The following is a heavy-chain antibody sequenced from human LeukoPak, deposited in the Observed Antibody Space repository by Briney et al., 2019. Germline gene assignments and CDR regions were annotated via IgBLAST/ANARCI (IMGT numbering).Heavy chain of an antibody. CDR3: ARVDCSSTSCSLGPHFDY. CDR1: GYTFTSYY. V-gene: IGHV1-46*03. CDR2: INPSGGST. Sequence: ASVKVPCKASGYTFTSYYMHWVRQAPGQGLEWMGIINPSGGSTSYAQKFQGRVTMTRDTSTSTVYMELSSLRSEDTAVYYCARVDCSSTSCSLGPHFDYWGQGTLVTVSS. J-gene: IGHJ4*02. D-gene: IGHD2-2*01.